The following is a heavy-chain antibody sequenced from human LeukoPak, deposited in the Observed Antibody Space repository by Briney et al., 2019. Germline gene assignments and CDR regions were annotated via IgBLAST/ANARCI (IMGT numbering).Heavy chain of an antibody. Sequence: SETLSLTCTVSGGSISSSSYYWGWTRQPPGKGLEWIGSIYYSGSTYYNPSLKSRITISVDTSKNQFSLKLSSVTAADTAVYYCAREGRITMIVVVITGFDYWGQGTLVTVSS. CDR3: AREGRITMIVVVITGFDY. D-gene: IGHD3-22*01. CDR2: IYYSGST. CDR1: GGSISSSSYY. J-gene: IGHJ4*02. V-gene: IGHV4-39*02.